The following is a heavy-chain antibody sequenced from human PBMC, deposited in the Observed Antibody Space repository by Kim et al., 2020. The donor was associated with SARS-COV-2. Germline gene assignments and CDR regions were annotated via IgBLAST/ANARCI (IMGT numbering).Heavy chain of an antibody. CDR2: INPNSGGT. CDR1: GYTFTGYY. J-gene: IGHJ3*02. V-gene: IGHV1-2*06. CDR3: ARGMIIKYSGSYVEENAFDI. Sequence: ASVKVSCKASGYTFTGYYMHWVRQAPGQGLEWMGRINPNSGGTNYAQKFQGRVTMTRDTSISTAYMELSRLRSDDTAVYYCARGMIIKYSGSYVEENAFDIWGQGTMVTVSS. D-gene: IGHD1-26*01.